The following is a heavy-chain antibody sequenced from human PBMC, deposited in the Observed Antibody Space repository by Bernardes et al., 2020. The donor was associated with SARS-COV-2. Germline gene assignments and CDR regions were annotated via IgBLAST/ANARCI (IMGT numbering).Heavy chain of an antibody. V-gene: IGHV3-23*01. D-gene: IGHD1-20*01. J-gene: IGHJ4*02. Sequence: GSLRLTCAVSGFTFSNYAMSWVRQAPGKRLEWVSGISSSGTSTYYADSVQGRFTISRDNSKNTLYLQMNSLRAEDTAVYYCAKVPINAIGYYFDYWGQGSLVTVSP. CDR2: ISSSGTST. CDR3: AKVPINAIGYYFDY. CDR1: GFTFSNYA.